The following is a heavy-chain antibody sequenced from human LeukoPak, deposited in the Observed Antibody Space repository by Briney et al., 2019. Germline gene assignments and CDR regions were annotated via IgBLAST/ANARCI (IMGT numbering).Heavy chain of an antibody. J-gene: IGHJ4*02. D-gene: IGHD6-19*01. Sequence: GGSLILSCAVSGFILSNYAMSWVRQVPGRGLEWVSTISSRGDSTYVADSVKGRFTISRDNSKNSLYLQMNTVRAEDTAVYYCVKGPRPDITVAHTVENWGQGTLVTVSS. CDR1: GFILSNYA. V-gene: IGHV3-23*01. CDR3: VKGPRPDITVAHTVEN. CDR2: ISSRGDST.